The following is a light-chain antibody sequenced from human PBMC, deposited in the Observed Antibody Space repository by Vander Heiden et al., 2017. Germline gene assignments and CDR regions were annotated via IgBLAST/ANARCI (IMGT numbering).Light chain of an antibody. V-gene: IGLV1-47*02. CDR3: AAWDDSLSGYWV. CDR1: SSNLGSNF. Sequence: QSVLTQPPSASGTPGQRVTISGSGSSSNLGSNFVYCYQPLPGTAPQLLIYCINQRPLGVPCRFSCSNSGSSASLAISGLRSDDEADYYCAAWDDSLSGYWVFGGGTKLTVL. CDR2: CIN. J-gene: IGLJ3*02.